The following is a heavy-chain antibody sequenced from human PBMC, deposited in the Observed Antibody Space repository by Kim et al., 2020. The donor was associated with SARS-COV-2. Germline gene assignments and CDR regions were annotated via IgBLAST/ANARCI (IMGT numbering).Heavy chain of an antibody. CDR1: GGSFSAYY. CDR2: INHSGSS. J-gene: IGHJ4*02. Sequence: SETLSLTCAVYGGSFSAYYWSWIRQPPGKGLEWIGEINHSGSSNYNPSLNSRVTISIDTSKKQFSLKLSSLTAADAAVYYCARGPRITLLRGVIDYWGQGTPLTVSS. CDR3: ARGPRITLLRGVIDY. V-gene: IGHV4-34*01. D-gene: IGHD3-10*01.